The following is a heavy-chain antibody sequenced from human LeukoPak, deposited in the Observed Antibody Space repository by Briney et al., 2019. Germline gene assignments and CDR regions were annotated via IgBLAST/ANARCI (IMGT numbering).Heavy chain of an antibody. CDR2: IKRDGSQK. CDR3: ARLGLEVGGPNWYDP. J-gene: IGHJ5*02. Sequence: GGSLRLSCAAPGFSFSSNWMGWVRQAPGKGLEWVAHIKRDGSQKYYLDSVKGRFTISRDNAKNSLYLQMNSLRVEDTAVYYCARLGLEVGGPNWYDPWGQGTLVTVSS. D-gene: IGHD1-1*01. V-gene: IGHV3-7*01. CDR1: GFSFSSNW.